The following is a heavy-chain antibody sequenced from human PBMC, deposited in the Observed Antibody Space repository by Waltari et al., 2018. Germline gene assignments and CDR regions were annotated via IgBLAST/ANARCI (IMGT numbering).Heavy chain of an antibody. CDR1: GGSFSGYY. CDR2: INHSGST. V-gene: IGHV4-34*02. CDR3: ARGYCSGDSCSVYFDY. Sequence: QVQLQQWGAGLLKPSETLSLTCAVYGGSFSGYYLSWIRPPPGKGLEWIGEINHSGSTNYNPSLKSRVTISVDTSKNQFSLKVNSVTAADTAVYYCARGYCSGDSCSVYFDYWGQGTLVTVSS. D-gene: IGHD2-15*01. J-gene: IGHJ4*02.